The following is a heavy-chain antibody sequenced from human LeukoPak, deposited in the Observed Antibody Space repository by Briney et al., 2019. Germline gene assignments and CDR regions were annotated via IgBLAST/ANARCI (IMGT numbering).Heavy chain of an antibody. CDR3: AKDRITMAPKPDWFDP. CDR1: GFTFSSYA. Sequence: GGSLRLSCAASGFTFSSYAMSWVRQAPGKGLEWVSAISGSGGSTYYADSVKGRFTISRDNSKNTLYLQMNSLRAEDTAVYYCAKDRITMAPKPDWFDPWGQGTLVTVSS. CDR2: ISGSGGST. V-gene: IGHV3-23*01. J-gene: IGHJ5*02. D-gene: IGHD3-10*01.